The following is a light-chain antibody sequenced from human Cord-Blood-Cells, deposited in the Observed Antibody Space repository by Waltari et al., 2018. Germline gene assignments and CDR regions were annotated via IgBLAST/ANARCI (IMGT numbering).Light chain of an antibody. V-gene: IGLV1-40*01. Sequence: QSVLTQPPSVSGAPGQRVPISCTGSSSNIGAGYDVNWYQQLPGTAPKPLIYGNSNRPSGVPDRFSGSKSGTSASLAITGLQAEDEADYYCQSYDSSLSGYVFGTGTKVTVL. CDR2: GNS. CDR3: QSYDSSLSGYV. J-gene: IGLJ1*01. CDR1: SSNIGAGYD.